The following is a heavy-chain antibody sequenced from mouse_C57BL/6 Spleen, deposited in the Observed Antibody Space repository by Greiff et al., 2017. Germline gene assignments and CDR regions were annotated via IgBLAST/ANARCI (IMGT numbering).Heavy chain of an antibody. Sequence: VQLQQSGAELVRPGASVKLSCTASGFNFKDDYMHWVKQRPGQGLEWIGWIDPENGDTAYASKVQGKATITADTSSNPAYLQLSSLTSEDTAVYYCTTRDYGSSYDYYAMDYWGQGTSVTVSS. CDR2: IDPENGDT. D-gene: IGHD1-1*01. J-gene: IGHJ4*01. V-gene: IGHV14-4*01. CDR1: GFNFKDDY. CDR3: TTRDYGSSYDYYAMDY.